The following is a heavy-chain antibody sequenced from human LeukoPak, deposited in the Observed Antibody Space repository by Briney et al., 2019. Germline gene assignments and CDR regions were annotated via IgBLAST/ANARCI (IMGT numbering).Heavy chain of an antibody. J-gene: IGHJ6*03. D-gene: IGHD3-3*01. CDR1: GGSISSYY. CDR3: ARDPLWSGHYYYYMDV. V-gene: IGHV4-59*12. CDR2: IHYSGST. Sequence: SETLSLTCTVSGGSISSYYWSWIRQPPGKGLEWIGYIHYSGSTNYNPSLKSRVTISIDTSKNQFSLKLSSVTAADTAVYYCARDPLWSGHYYYYMDVWGKGTTVTVSS.